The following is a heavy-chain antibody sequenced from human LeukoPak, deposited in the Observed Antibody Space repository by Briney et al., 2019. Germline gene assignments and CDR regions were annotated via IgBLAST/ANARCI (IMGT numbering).Heavy chain of an antibody. CDR1: GYTFTSYY. V-gene: IGHV1-46*01. D-gene: IGHD3-22*01. CDR3: ARDRHYDRVGVPFDI. J-gene: IGHJ3*02. CDR2: INPSGGST. Sequence: GASVKVSCKASGYTFTSYYMHWVRQAPGQGLEWMGIINPSGGSTSYAQKFQGRVTMTRDTSTSTVYMELSSLRSEDTAVYYCARDRHYDRVGVPFDIWGQGTMVTVSS.